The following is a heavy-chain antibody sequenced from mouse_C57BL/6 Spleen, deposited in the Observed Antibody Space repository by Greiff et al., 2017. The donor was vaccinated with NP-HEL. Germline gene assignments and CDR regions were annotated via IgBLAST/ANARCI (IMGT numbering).Heavy chain of an antibody. Sequence: QVQLQQSGAELVKPGASVKMSCKASGYTFTTYPIEWMKQNHGKSLEWIGNFHPYNDDTKYNEKFKGKATLTVEKSSSTVYLELSRLTSDDSAVYYCSRGRSNGGYYYAMDYWGQGTSVTVSS. J-gene: IGHJ4*01. V-gene: IGHV1-47*01. CDR1: GYTFTTYP. CDR2: FHPYNDDT. D-gene: IGHD2-5*01. CDR3: SRGRSNGGYYYAMDY.